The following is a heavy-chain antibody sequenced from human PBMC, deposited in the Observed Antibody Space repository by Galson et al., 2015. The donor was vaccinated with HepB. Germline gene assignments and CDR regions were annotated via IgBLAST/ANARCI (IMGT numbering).Heavy chain of an antibody. V-gene: IGHV5-10-1*01. CDR2: FNLKAPIT. J-gene: IGHJ4*02. CDR3: ASAPGIAVAGYYFDY. CDR1: GYSFPSYW. D-gene: IGHD6-19*01. Sequence: QSGAEVKKPGESLRISCKGPGYSFPSYWITWVRQMPGKGLEWMGGFNLKAPITTYGRSFKGHVTISADRSISTAYLQWSGLKASDTAMYYCASAPGIAVAGYYFDYWGQGTLVTVSS.